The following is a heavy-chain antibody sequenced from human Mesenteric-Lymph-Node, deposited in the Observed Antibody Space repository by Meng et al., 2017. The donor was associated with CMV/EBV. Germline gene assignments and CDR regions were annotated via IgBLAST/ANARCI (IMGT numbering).Heavy chain of an antibody. V-gene: IGHV3-23*01. CDR2: ISGSGGST. CDR1: GFTFSSYA. J-gene: IGHJ3*02. D-gene: IGHD1-26*01. Sequence: GGSLRLSCAASGFTFSSYAMSWVRQAPGKGLEWVSAISGSGGSTYYADSVKGRFTISRDNAKNSLYLQMNSLRAEDTAVYYCARDKSVGATTDAFDIWGQGTMVTVSS. CDR3: ARDKSVGATTDAFDI.